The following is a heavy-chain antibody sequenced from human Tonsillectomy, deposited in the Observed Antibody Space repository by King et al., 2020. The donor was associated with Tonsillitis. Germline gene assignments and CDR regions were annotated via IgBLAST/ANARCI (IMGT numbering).Heavy chain of an antibody. Sequence: EVQLVESGGGVVQPGGSLRLSCAVSGFNFDDYAMHWVRQAPGKGLEWVSLISGDGGSTYYADSVKGRFTISRDNSKNSLYLQMNSLRSEDTALYYCAKEGGYDLNNWFDPWGQGTLVTVSS. CDR1: GFNFDDYA. V-gene: IGHV3-43*02. CDR2: ISGDGGST. CDR3: AKEGGYDLNNWFDP. D-gene: IGHD5-12*01. J-gene: IGHJ5*02.